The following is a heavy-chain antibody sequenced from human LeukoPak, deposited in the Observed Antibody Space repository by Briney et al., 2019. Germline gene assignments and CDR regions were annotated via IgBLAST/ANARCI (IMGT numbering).Heavy chain of an antibody. CDR1: GFSFNNYV. D-gene: IGHD1-14*01. CDR3: LPELGAKNYFDY. CDR2: ISGDGART. J-gene: IGHJ4*02. V-gene: IGHV3-23*01. Sequence: GGSLRLSCAASGFSFNNYVMSWVRQAPGKGLEWVSAISGDGARTYYADSVKGRLTVSRDNSKNTLYLQMNSLSAEDSAVYYCLPELGAKNYFDYWGQGTLVTVSS.